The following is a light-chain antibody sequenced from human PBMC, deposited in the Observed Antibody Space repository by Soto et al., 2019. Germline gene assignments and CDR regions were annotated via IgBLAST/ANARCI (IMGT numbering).Light chain of an antibody. CDR3: SSYTSSSTLV. CDR1: SSDVGGYNY. Sequence: QSALTQPASVSGSPGQSITISCTGTSSDVGGYNYVSWYQQHPGKAPKLMIYDVSNRPSGVSNSFSGSKSGNTASLTISGLQAEDAADYYCSSYTSSSTLVFGGGTKVTVL. J-gene: IGLJ2*01. V-gene: IGLV2-14*01. CDR2: DVS.